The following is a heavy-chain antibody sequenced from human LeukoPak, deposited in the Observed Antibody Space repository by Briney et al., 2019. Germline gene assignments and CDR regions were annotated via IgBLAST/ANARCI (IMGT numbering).Heavy chain of an antibody. Sequence: SVKASCKASGGTFSSYTISWVRQAPGQGLEWMGRIIPILGIANYAQKFQGRVTITADKSTSTAYMELSSLRSEDTAVYYCARDLPYSVRWSILDYWGQGTLVTVSS. J-gene: IGHJ4*02. CDR2: IIPILGIA. CDR3: ARDLPYSVRWSILDY. V-gene: IGHV1-69*04. CDR1: GGTFSSYT. D-gene: IGHD2-21*01.